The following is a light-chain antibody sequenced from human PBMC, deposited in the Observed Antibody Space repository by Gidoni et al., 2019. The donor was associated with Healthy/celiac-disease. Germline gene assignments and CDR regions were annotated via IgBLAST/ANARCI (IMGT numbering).Light chain of an antibody. Sequence: EIVLTQSPGTLSLSPGERATLSCRASQSVSSSNLAWYQQKPGQAPRLLIYGASSRATGIPDRFSGSGSGTDFTLTISRLEPEDFAVYYCQQYGSSPWTFGQGPKVEIK. CDR1: QSVSSSN. V-gene: IGKV3-20*01. CDR3: QQYGSSPWT. CDR2: GAS. J-gene: IGKJ1*01.